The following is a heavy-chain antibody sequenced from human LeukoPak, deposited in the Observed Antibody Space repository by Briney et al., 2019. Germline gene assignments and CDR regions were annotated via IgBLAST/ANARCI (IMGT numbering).Heavy chain of an antibody. CDR3: ARALRSGWYLDY. J-gene: IGHJ4*02. CDR1: GFTFSSYG. V-gene: IGHV3-33*01. Sequence: GRSLRLSCAASGFTFSSYGMHWVRQAPGKGLEWVAVIWYDGSNKYYADSVKGRFTISRDNSKNTLYLQMNSLRAEDTAVYYCARALRSGWYLDYWGQGTLVTVS. D-gene: IGHD6-19*01. CDR2: IWYDGSNK.